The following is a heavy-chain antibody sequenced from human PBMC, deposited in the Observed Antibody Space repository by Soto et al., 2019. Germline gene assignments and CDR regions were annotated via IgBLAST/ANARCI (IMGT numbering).Heavy chain of an antibody. CDR3: ARERGPGAAETGAGLDH. D-gene: IGHD6-25*01. CDR2: VWYDGTTK. V-gene: IGHV3-33*01. CDR1: GVTFSGYA. Sequence: QVYLVESGGGVVQPGGSLRLSCAASGVTFSGYAMHWVRQGPGKGLEWVAIVWYDGTTKYYSESVKGRFAISRDNSKNTRYLERNSLRVEDTGIYFGARERGPGAAETGAGLDHWGQGALVTVSS. J-gene: IGHJ4*02.